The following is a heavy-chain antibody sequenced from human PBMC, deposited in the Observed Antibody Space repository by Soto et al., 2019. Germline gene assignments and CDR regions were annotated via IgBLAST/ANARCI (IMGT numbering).Heavy chain of an antibody. CDR1: GFTFSSYS. CDR2: ISSSSSTI. V-gene: IGHV3-48*01. CDR3: ARSFAMITFGGTNRKDYFDY. J-gene: IGHJ4*02. Sequence: EVQLVESGGGLVQPGGSLRLSCAASGFTFSSYSMNWVRQAPGKGLEWVSYISSSSSTIYYADSVKGRFTISRDNAKNSLYLQMNSLRAEDTAVYYCARSFAMITFGGTNRKDYFDYWGQGTLVTVSS. D-gene: IGHD3-16*01.